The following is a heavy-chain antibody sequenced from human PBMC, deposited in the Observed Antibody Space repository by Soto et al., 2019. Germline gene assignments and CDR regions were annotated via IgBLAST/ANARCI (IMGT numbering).Heavy chain of an antibody. CDR3: AIRGGHYYYYGMDV. J-gene: IGHJ6*02. CDR1: GGSISSYY. D-gene: IGHD3-10*01. CDR2: IYYSGST. V-gene: IGHV4-59*01. Sequence: SETLSLTCTVSGGSISSYYWSWIRQPPGKGLEWIGYIYYSGSTNYNPSLKSRVTISVDTSKNQFSLKLSSVTAADTAVYYCAIRGGHYYYYGMDVWGQGTTVTVSS.